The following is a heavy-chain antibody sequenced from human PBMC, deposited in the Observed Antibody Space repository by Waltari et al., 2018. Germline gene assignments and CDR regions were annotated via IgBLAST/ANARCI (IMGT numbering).Heavy chain of an antibody. CDR3: AKDHLMYYYYGMDG. Sequence: EVQLVESGGGLVQPGRSLRLSCAASGFTFDDYPMHWVRQAPGKGLEWVSGISWNSGSIGYADSVKGRFTISRDNAKNSLYLQMNSLRAEDTALYYCAKDHLMYYYYGMDGWGQGTTVTVSS. CDR1: GFTFDDYP. V-gene: IGHV3-9*01. J-gene: IGHJ6*02. CDR2: ISWNSGSI.